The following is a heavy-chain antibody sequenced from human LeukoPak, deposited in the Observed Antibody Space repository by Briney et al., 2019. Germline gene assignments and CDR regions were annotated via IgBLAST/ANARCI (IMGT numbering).Heavy chain of an antibody. J-gene: IGHJ3*02. CDR3: ARDQILGHCSGGSWPPDGFDI. CDR1: GFTFDDYG. D-gene: IGHD2-15*01. V-gene: IGHV3-7*01. CDR2: IKQDGGEK. Sequence: GGSLRLSCAASGFTFDDYGMSWVRQAPGKGLEGVANIKQDGGEKYYVDSVEGRFTISRDNAKNSVYLQMNRLRAQDTAVYYCARDQILGHCSGGSWPPDGFDIWGQGTMVSVSS.